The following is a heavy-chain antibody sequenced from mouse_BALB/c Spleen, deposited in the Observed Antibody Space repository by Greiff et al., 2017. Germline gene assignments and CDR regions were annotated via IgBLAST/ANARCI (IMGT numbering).Heavy chain of an antibody. V-gene: IGHV1-9*01. CDR1: GYTFSSYW. J-gene: IGHJ4*01. CDR2: ILPGSGST. Sequence: QVQLQQSGAELMKPGASVKISCKATGYTFSSYWIEWVKQRPGHGLEWIGEILPGSGSTNYNEKFKGKATFTADTSSNTAYMQLSSLTSEDSAVYYCARRGLRHAMDYWGQGTSVTVSS. D-gene: IGHD2-2*01. CDR3: ARRGLRHAMDY.